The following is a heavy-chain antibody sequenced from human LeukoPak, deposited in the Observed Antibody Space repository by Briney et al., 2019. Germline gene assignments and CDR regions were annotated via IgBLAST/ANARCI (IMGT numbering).Heavy chain of an antibody. CDR3: AKGGSGSYSGFDY. CDR1: GFTFSSYA. D-gene: IGHD1-26*01. CDR2: ISGSGGST. Sequence: SGGSLRLSCAASGFTFSSYAMSWVRQAPGKGLEWVSAISGSGGSTYYADSVKGRFTISRDNSKNTLYLQMNSLRAEDTAVYYCAKGGSGSYSGFDYWGQGTLVTVSS. V-gene: IGHV3-23*01. J-gene: IGHJ4*02.